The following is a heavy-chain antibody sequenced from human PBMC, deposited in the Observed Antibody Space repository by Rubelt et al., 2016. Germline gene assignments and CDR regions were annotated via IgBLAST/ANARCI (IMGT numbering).Heavy chain of an antibody. J-gene: IGHJ4*02. D-gene: IGHD6-25*01. CDR2: ISYDGSDK. Sequence: QVQLVESGGGVVQPGRSLRLSCAASGFTFSTYGMHWVRQAPGKGLEWVALISYDGSDKYYADSVRGRFIISRDNSKKMLYLQMNSLRAEDTAVYYGAVIAAAGSVDYWGQGTLVTVAA. CDR1: GFTFSTYG. CDR3: AVIAAAGSVDY. V-gene: IGHV3-30*03.